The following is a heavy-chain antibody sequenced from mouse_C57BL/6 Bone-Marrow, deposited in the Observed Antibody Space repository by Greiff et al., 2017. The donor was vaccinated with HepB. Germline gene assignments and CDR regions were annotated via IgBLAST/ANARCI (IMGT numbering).Heavy chain of an antibody. J-gene: IGHJ1*03. CDR3: ARSDYGSSSYWYFDV. CDR1: GYTFTSYG. Sequence: VQGVESGAELARPGASVKLSCKASGYTFTSYGISWVKQRTGQGLEWIGEIYPRCGNTYYNEKFKGKATLTADKSSSTAYMELRSLTSEDSAVYFCARSDYGSSSYWYFDVWGTGTTVTVSS. CDR2: IYPRCGNT. V-gene: IGHV1-81*01. D-gene: IGHD1-1*01.